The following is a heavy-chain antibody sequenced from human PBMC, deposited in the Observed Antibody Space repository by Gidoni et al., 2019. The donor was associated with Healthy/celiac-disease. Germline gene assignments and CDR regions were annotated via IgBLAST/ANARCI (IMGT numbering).Heavy chain of an antibody. CDR1: GGSISSYY. Sequence: QVQLQESGPGLVKPSETLSLTCTVSGGSISSYYWSWIRQPPGKGLEWIGYIYYSGSTNYNPSLKSRVTISVDTSKNQFSLKLSSVTAADTAVYYCASHRSSLAVAAVDYWGQGTLVTVSS. CDR3: ASHRSSLAVAAVDY. J-gene: IGHJ4*02. CDR2: IYYSGST. V-gene: IGHV4-59*01. D-gene: IGHD6-19*01.